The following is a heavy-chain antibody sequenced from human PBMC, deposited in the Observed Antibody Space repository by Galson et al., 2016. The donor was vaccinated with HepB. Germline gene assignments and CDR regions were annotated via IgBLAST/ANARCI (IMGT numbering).Heavy chain of an antibody. CDR2: IIPIFGTT. CDR3: ARTHYDCSNNNCYLPDYYYYGMDV. J-gene: IGHJ6*02. CDR1: GGTFSSYA. V-gene: IGHV1-69*01. Sequence: SCKASGGTFSSYAISWVRQAPGQGLEWMGGIIPIFGTTNYAQKFQGRVTITADQSTSTAYMELTSLRSEDTAVYYCARTHYDCSNNNCYLPDYYYYGMDVWGQGTTVTVSS. D-gene: IGHD2-2*01.